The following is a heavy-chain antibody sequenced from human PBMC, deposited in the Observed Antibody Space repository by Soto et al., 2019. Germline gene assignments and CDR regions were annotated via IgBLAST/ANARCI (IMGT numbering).Heavy chain of an antibody. V-gene: IGHV3-21*01. CDR2: ISSSSSYI. D-gene: IGHD2-15*01. CDR3: AREEGGGRCFDY. CDR1: GFTFSSYS. Sequence: GGSLRLYCAASGFTFSSYSMNWVRQAPGKGLEWVSSISSSSSYIYYADSVKGRFTISRDNAKNELYMQMNSLRAEDTAVYYCAREEGGGRCFDYWGQGTLVTVSS. J-gene: IGHJ4*02.